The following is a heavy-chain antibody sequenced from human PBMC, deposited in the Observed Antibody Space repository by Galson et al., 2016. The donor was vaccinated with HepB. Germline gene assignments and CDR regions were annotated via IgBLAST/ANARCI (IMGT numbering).Heavy chain of an antibody. Sequence: SLRLSCAASGFNFSTYGMHWVRQAPGKGLEWVAVIWYDGNNKYYADSVKGRFSISRDNSKNTLYLQMNSLKAEDTAIHYCARERERLRGAFDNWGQGTMVTVSS. CDR1: GFNFSTYG. V-gene: IGHV3-33*01. CDR2: IWYDGNNK. CDR3: ARERERLRGAFDN. D-gene: IGHD3-10*01. J-gene: IGHJ3*02.